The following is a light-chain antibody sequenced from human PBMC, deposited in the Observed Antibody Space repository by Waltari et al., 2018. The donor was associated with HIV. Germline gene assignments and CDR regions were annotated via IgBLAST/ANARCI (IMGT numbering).Light chain of an antibody. J-gene: IGKJ2*01. CDR3: QQLNTYPHT. V-gene: IGKV1-9*01. CDR2: STS. Sequence: DLHLTQSPSFLSASVGDRVTITCRASQDSSNSVAWYQQRPVKAPKLLIYSTSTLQSGVPSRFRGSRSRTEFTLTIASLQAEDFATYFCQQLNTYPHTFGQGTKVEI. CDR1: QDSSNS.